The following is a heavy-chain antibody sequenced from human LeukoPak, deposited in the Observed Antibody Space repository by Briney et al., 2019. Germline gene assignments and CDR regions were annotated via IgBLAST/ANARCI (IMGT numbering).Heavy chain of an antibody. J-gene: IGHJ4*02. D-gene: IGHD3-10*01. CDR1: GGSISSYY. Sequence: SETLSLTCTVSGGSISSYYWSWIRQPPGKGLEWIGYIYYSGSTNYNPSLKSRVTISVDTSKNQFSLKLSSVTAADTAVYYCARVSRLLWFGELESTYYFDYWGQGTLLTVSS. CDR2: IYYSGST. CDR3: ARVSRLLWFGELESTYYFDY. V-gene: IGHV4-59*01.